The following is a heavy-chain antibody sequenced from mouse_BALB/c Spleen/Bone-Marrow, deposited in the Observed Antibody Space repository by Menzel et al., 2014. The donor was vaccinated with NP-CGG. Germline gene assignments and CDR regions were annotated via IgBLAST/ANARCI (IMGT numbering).Heavy chain of an antibody. CDR1: GFNIKDTY. CDR3: ALLLRYYAMDY. CDR2: IDPANGNT. Sequence: EVQLQQSGAELVKPGASVKLSCTASGFNIKDTYMHWVKQRPEQGLEWIGRIDPANGNTKYDPKFQGKATITADTSSNTADLQLSSLTSEDTAVYYCALLLRYYAMDYWGQGTSVTVSS. V-gene: IGHV14-3*02. J-gene: IGHJ4*01. D-gene: IGHD1-1*01.